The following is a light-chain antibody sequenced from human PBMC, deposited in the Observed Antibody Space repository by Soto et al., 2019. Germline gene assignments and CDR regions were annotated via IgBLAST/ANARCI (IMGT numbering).Light chain of an antibody. CDR3: SSYTAAGTI. CDR1: SGDVGGYYY. J-gene: IGLJ1*01. Sequence: QSVLTQPASVSGSPGQSITISCTGTSGDVGGYYYVSWYQQLPGKAPKLMISDVSNRPSGVSNRFSGSKSGNTASLTITGLQAEDEADYYCSSYTAAGTIFGTGTKVTVL. V-gene: IGLV2-14*01. CDR2: DVS.